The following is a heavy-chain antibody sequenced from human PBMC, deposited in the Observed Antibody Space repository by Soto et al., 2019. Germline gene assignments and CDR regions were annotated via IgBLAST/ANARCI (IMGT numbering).Heavy chain of an antibody. Sequence: GGSLRLSCVASGFTLSSYEMNWVRLAPGKGLEWVAYISYTGTTIYYADSVKGRFAISRDTAKNSLYLQMNSLRAEDTAVYYCARESPPYDILTGYYDYWGQGTLVTVSS. CDR1: GFTLSSYE. J-gene: IGHJ4*02. CDR3: ARESPPYDILTGYYDY. D-gene: IGHD3-9*01. V-gene: IGHV3-48*03. CDR2: ISYTGTTI.